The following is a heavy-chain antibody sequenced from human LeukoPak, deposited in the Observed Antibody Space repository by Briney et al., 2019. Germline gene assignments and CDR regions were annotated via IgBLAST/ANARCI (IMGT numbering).Heavy chain of an antibody. CDR3: ARVPLHDSSGHYYPH. Sequence: ASVKVPCKTSGYTFTNYGMHWVRQAPGQRLEWMGWINGGNGNAKYSQNFQGRVTIIRDTFASTAYMELSSLRSEDTAVYYCARVPLHDSSGHYYPHWGQGTLVTVSS. J-gene: IGHJ1*01. CDR1: GYTFTNYG. D-gene: IGHD3-22*01. V-gene: IGHV1-3*01. CDR2: INGGNGNA.